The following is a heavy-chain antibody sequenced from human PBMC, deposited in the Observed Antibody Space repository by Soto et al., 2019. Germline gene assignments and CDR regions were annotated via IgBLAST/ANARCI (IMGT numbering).Heavy chain of an antibody. CDR3: ARDNARPQLGGYDYYILDV. Sequence: QVQLEQSGAEVKKPGSSVKVSCKASGGTFRNSAISWVRQAPGQGLEWMGGIMPIFRTPDYAQKFQGRVTITADESTSTAYMEWSGLRSDDTAVYYCARDNARPQLGGYDYYILDVWGHGTTVTVSS. V-gene: IGHV1-69*12. D-gene: IGHD3-3*02. J-gene: IGHJ6*02. CDR2: IMPIFRTP. CDR1: GGTFRNSA.